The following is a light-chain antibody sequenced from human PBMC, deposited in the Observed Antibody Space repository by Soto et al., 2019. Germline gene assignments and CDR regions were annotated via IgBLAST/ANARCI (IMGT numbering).Light chain of an antibody. J-gene: IGLJ1*01. CDR3: SSYTISPTV. CDR2: DVS. Sequence: QSVLTQPASVSGSPGQSVTISCSGISSGAADYNYVSWYQQHPGKAPKLMISDVSNRPSGISDRFSGSKSGNTASLTISGLQAEDEADYYCSSYTISPTVFGTGTKVTVL. V-gene: IGLV2-14*01. CDR1: SSGAADYNY.